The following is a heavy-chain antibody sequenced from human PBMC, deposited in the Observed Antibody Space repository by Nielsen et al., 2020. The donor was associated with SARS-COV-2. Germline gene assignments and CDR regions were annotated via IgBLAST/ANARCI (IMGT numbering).Heavy chain of an antibody. CDR3: ARDPGIAAGGTVGHFDY. V-gene: IGHV3-7*01. Sequence: GGSLRLSCTASGFTFSNYWMSWVRQAPGKGPEWVANVDQRGSGKYYVDSVQGRFVISRDNAKNSVYLQMDSLRVEDTAVYYCARDPGIAAGGTVGHFDYWGPGTLVTVSS. CDR2: VDQRGSGK. CDR1: GFTFSNYW. J-gene: IGHJ4*02. D-gene: IGHD6-13*01.